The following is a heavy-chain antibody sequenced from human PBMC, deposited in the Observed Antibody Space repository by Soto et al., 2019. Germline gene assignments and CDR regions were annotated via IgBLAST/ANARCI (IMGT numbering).Heavy chain of an antibody. J-gene: IGHJ5*02. Sequence: EVQLVESGGGLVKPGGSLRLSCAASGFTFSSYSMNWVRQAPGKGLEWVSSISSSRSYIYYADSVKGRFTISRDNAKNSLDLQMNSLRAEDTAVYYCARDWAYGDYVGNWFDPWGQGTLVTVSS. CDR1: GFTFSSYS. CDR2: ISSSRSYI. CDR3: ARDWAYGDYVGNWFDP. V-gene: IGHV3-21*01. D-gene: IGHD4-17*01.